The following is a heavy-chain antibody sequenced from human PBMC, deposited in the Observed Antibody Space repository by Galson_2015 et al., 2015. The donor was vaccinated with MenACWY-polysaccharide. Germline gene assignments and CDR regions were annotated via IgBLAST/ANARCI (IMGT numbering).Heavy chain of an antibody. CDR3: ARDER. CDR2: IKQDGSEK. V-gene: IGHV3-7*01. Sequence: SLRLSCAASGFTFSSYWTSWVRQAPGKGLEWVANIKQDGSEKYYVDSVKGRFTISRDNAKNSLYLQMNSLRAEDTAVYYCARDERRGQGTLVTVSS. CDR1: GFTFSSYW. J-gene: IGHJ4*02.